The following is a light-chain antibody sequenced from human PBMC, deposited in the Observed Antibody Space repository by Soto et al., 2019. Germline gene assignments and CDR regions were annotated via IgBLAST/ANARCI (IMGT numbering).Light chain of an antibody. Sequence: EIVLTQSPGTLSLYPGERATLSCRASQSVASSHLAWYRQKPGQTPRLLFYYASSRATGIPDRISGSGSGTDFTLTVSSLEPEDFAVYYCQQYGIAHFTVGPGTKVDIK. J-gene: IGKJ3*01. CDR1: QSVASSH. V-gene: IGKV3-20*01. CDR2: YAS. CDR3: QQYGIAHFT.